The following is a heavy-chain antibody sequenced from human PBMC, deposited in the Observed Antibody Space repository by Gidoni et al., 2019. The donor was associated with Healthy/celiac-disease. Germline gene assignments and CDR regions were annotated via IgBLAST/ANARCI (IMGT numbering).Heavy chain of an antibody. J-gene: IGHJ4*02. V-gene: IGHV4-39*01. CDR2: IYYSGST. Sequence: QLQLQESGPGLVKPSETLSLTCTVSGGSISSSSYYWGWIRQPPGKGLEWIGSIYYSGSTYYNPSLKSRVTISVDTSKNQFSLKLSSVTAADTAVYYCARHLSAVAGTTIFDYWGQGTLVTVSS. CDR3: ARHLSAVAGTTIFDY. CDR1: GGSISSSSYY. D-gene: IGHD6-19*01.